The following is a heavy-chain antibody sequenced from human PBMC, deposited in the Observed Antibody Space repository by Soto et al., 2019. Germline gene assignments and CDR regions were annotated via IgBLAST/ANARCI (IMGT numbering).Heavy chain of an antibody. CDR2: INPNSGGT. J-gene: IGHJ6*02. CDR3: ATTDKVGDGYNSIFYYYYYGMDV. CDR1: GYTFTVYY. Sequence: APVKVSCKASGYTFTVYYMHWVRQAHGQGLEWMGWINPNSGGTNYAQKFQGRDTMTRDTSISTAYMELSRLRSDDTAVYYCATTDKVGDGYNSIFYYYYYGMDVWGQGTTVTVSS. D-gene: IGHD5-12*01. V-gene: IGHV1-2*02.